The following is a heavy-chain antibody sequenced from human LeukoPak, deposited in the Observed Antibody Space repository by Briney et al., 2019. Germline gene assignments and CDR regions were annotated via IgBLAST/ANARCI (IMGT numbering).Heavy chain of an antibody. CDR3: AKDRIRGDSV. CDR2: ITETGGGT. CDR1: GFTFSTCA. V-gene: IGHV3-23*01. D-gene: IGHD3-16*01. Sequence: PGGSLRLSCAASGFTFSTCAMTWVRQAPGKGLEWVSSITETGGGTYYADSVKGRFTISRDNSKNTVYLQMDTLRDEDTAVYYCAKDRIRGDSVWGHGTLVTVS. J-gene: IGHJ4*01.